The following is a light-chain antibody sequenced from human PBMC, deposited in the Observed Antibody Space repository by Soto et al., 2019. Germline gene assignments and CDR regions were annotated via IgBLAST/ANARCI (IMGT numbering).Light chain of an antibody. CDR2: AAS. CDR1: QNIGNY. Sequence: DLPMTQSPSSLSASVGDRVTITCRASQNIGNYLNWYQQKPGQAPKLLIYAASSLQSGVPSRFSGAGSGTEFTLTISTLQPEDFATYYCQQSLSTPSITFGQGTRLEIK. V-gene: IGKV1-39*01. J-gene: IGKJ5*01. CDR3: QQSLSTPSIT.